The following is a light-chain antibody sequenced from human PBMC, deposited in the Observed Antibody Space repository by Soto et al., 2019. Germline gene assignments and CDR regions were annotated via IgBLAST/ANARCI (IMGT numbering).Light chain of an antibody. CDR1: SSDVGGYDY. CDR2: EVN. V-gene: IGLV2-14*01. Sequence: QSVLTQPASVSGSPGQSITISCTGTSSDVGGYDYVSWYQLHPGKAPKLMVFEVNNRPSGVSYRFSGSKSGNAASLTVSGLQAEDEADYYCNSYAGNNTWVFGEGTKLTVL. J-gene: IGLJ3*02. CDR3: NSYAGNNTWV.